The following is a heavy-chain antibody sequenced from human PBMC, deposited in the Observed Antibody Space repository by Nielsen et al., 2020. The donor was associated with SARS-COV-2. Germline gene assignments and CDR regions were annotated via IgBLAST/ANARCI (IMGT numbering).Heavy chain of an antibody. D-gene: IGHD2-2*01. Sequence: ASVKVSCKASGYSFTSYAMLWVRQAPGQRPEWMGWINSGNGNTKYSQKFQGRVTMTRNTSISTAYMELSSLRSEDTAVYYCARININCSSTSCYSYYYYYYGMDVWGQGTTVTVSS. CDR2: INSGNGNT. J-gene: IGHJ6*02. CDR3: ARININCSSTSCYSYYYYYYGMDV. V-gene: IGHV1-3*01. CDR1: GYSFTSYA.